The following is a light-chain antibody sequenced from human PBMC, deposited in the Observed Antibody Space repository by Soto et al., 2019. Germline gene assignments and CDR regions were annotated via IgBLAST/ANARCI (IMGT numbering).Light chain of an antibody. CDR3: AAWDDSLSGSWV. V-gene: IGLV1-47*01. CDR2: RNN. Sequence: QAVVTQPPSASGTPGQRVTISCSGSSSNIGSNYVYWYQQLPGTAPKLLIYRNNQRPSGVPDRFSGSKSGTSASLAISGLRSGDEADYYCAAWDDSLSGSWVFGGGTKLTVL. CDR1: SSNIGSNY. J-gene: IGLJ3*02.